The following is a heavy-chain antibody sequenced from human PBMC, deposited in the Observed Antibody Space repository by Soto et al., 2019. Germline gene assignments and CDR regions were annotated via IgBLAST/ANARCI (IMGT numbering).Heavy chain of an antibody. CDR2: IDPSDSQT. CDR1: GYSFAGYW. Sequence: GESLKISCKGSGYSFAGYWITWVRQKPGKGLEWMGRIDPSDSQTYYSPSFRGHVTISVTKSITTVFLQWSSLRASDTAVYYCAREERIVVVTVNYFDYWGQGTLVTVSS. D-gene: IGHD3-22*01. V-gene: IGHV5-10-1*01. CDR3: AREERIVVVTVNYFDY. J-gene: IGHJ4*02.